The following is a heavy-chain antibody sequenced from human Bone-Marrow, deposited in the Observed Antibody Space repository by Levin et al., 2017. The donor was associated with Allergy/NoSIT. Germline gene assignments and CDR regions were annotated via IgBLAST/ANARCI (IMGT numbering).Heavy chain of an antibody. CDR3: ARDLGLASATTNFYQFYAMDV. V-gene: IGHV1-69*13. Sequence: SVKVSCKTSGGTFSKYAISWVRQAPGQGLEWMGGIIPIFNTANYAQKFRGRLTITADESTSTAYMELTRLTFEDTSVFYCARDLGLASATTNFYQFYAMDVWGQGTTVTISS. CDR2: IIPIFNTA. CDR1: GGTFSKYA. D-gene: IGHD1-14*01. J-gene: IGHJ6*02.